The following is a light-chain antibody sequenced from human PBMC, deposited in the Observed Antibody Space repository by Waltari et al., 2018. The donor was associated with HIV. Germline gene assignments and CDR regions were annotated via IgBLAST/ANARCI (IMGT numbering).Light chain of an antibody. Sequence: QSALTQPPSASGSPGQSVTISCTGTSSDVGGYNYGSWYQQHPGQAPKLMIYEVSKRPSGVPDRFSGSKSGNTASLTVSGLQADDEADYYCSSYAGSNIGVFGTGTKVTVL. CDR2: EVS. CDR1: SSDVGGYNY. V-gene: IGLV2-8*01. CDR3: SSYAGSNIGV. J-gene: IGLJ1*01.